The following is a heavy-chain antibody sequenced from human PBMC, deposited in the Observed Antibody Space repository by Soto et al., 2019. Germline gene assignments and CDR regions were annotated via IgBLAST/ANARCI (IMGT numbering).Heavy chain of an antibody. V-gene: IGHV3-9*01. CDR3: AKDGAHIKQWLELGGFDY. J-gene: IGHJ4*02. D-gene: IGHD6-19*01. CDR2: IRWHSGSI. CDR1: GFTFDDYA. Sequence: EVQLVESGGGLVQPGRSLRLSCAASGFTFDDYAMHWVRQAPGKGLEWVSGIRWHSGSIGYADSVKGRFTISRDNAKNDMFLQMNSLRAEDTALYYCAKDGAHIKQWLELGGFDYWGQGTLVTVSS.